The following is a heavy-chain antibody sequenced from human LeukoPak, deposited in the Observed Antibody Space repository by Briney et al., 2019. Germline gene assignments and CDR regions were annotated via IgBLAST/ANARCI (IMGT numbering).Heavy chain of an antibody. Sequence: SETLSLTCAVSGGSISSSNWWSWVRQPPGKGLEWIGEIYHSGSTNYNPSLKSRVTISVDKSKNQFSLKLSSVTAADTAVYYCARTSGHSSSFFDYWGQGTLVTVSS. D-gene: IGHD6-13*01. CDR2: IYHSGST. CDR1: GGSISSSNW. V-gene: IGHV4-4*02. J-gene: IGHJ4*02. CDR3: ARTSGHSSSFFDY.